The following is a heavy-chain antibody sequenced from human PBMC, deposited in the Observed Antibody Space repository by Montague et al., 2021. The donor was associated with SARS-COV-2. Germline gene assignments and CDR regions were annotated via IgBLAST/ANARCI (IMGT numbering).Heavy chain of an antibody. Sequence: SETLSLTCSVAGGSFTSYYWSWIRQPPGKGLEWIGYIYYSGSTNNNPSLKTRVTISIDTSKNQFSLKLSSVTAADTAVYYCARGHEVYAINGGLHDWGQGTLVTVSS. CDR1: GGSFTSYY. V-gene: IGHV4-59*12. CDR2: IYYSGST. CDR3: ARGHEVYAINGGLHD. D-gene: IGHD2-8*01. J-gene: IGHJ4*02.